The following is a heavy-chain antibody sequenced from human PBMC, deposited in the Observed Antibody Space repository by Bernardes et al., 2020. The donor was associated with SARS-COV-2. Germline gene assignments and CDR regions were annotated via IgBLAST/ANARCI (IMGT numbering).Heavy chain of an antibody. D-gene: IGHD3-10*01. J-gene: IGHJ3*02. V-gene: IGHV1-24*01. CDR1: GYTLTELS. Sequence: ASVKVSCKVSGYTLTELSMHWVRQAPGKGLEWMGGFDPEDGETIYAQKFQGRVTMTEDTSTDTAYMELNSLRVEDTAVYYCARRYYGSGSPEAFDIWGQGTMVTVSS. CDR2: FDPEDGET. CDR3: ARRYYGSGSPEAFDI.